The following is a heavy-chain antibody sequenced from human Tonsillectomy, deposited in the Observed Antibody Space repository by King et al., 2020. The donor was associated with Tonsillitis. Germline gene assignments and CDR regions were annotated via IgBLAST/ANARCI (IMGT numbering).Heavy chain of an antibody. V-gene: IGHV4-61*02. Sequence: QLQESVPGLVNPSQTLSLTCTFSGGSICSGSYYWSWIRQPAGKGLELIGRIYTSGCPNDNPSLKSRVTISVDTSKNQFSLKLGSVAGSASAPTLFPLVSW. CDR1: GGSICSGSYY. CDR2: IYTSGCP. D-gene: IGHD3-10*01. J-gene: IGHJ5*01. CDR3: PLVS.